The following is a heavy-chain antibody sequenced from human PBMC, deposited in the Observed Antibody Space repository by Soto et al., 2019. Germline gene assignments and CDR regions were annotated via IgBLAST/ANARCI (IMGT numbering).Heavy chain of an antibody. CDR2: IYYSGST. CDR1: GGSISSSSYY. CDR3: ASQTIFGVVQTYYYYYGMDV. V-gene: IGHV4-39*01. D-gene: IGHD3-3*01. Sequence: PSETLSLTCTVSGGSISSSSYYWGWIRQPPGKGLEWIGSIYYSGSTYYNPSLKSRVTISVDTSKNQFSLKLSSVTAADTAVYYCASQTIFGVVQTYYYYYGMDVWGQGTTVTVS. J-gene: IGHJ6*02.